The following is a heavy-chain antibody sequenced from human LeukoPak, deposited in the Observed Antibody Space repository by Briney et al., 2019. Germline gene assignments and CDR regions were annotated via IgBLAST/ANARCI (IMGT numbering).Heavy chain of an antibody. CDR1: GYSISSGYY. J-gene: IGHJ5*02. D-gene: IGHD3-22*01. CDR2: IYDSGST. CDR3: ARDKSPYYYDSSGQNWFDP. V-gene: IGHV4-38-2*02. Sequence: SETLSLTCAVSGYSISSGYYWGWIRQPPGKGLEWIGSIYDSGSTYYNPSLKSRVTISVDTSKNQFSLKLSSVTAADTAVYYCARDKSPYYYDSSGQNWFDPWGQGTLVTVSS.